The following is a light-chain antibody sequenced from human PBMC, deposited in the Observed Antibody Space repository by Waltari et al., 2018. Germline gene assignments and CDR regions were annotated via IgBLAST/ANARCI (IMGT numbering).Light chain of an antibody. V-gene: IGLV1-47*01. CDR1: GSNIGSNY. J-gene: IGLJ2*01. CDR2: RNY. CDR3: AAWDDSLRGVV. Sequence: QSVVTQPPSASGTPGQRVTISCSGSGSNIGSNYVYWYQQLSGTAPKLLIYRNYQRPSGVPDRFSGSKSGTSASLAISGLRSEDEADYYCAAWDDSLRGVVFGGGTKLTVL.